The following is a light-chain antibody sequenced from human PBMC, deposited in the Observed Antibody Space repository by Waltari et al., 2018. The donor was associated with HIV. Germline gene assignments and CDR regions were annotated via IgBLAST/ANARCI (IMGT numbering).Light chain of an antibody. J-gene: IGLJ3*02. CDR2: DVT. CDR1: NRDAGAYNY. V-gene: IGLV2-11*01. CDR3: CSYAGSYTWV. Sequence: QSALPQPRSVSGSPGPPVTTSCTATNRDAGAYNYVSWYQQYPVKAPRLIVHDVTQRPSGVPDRFSGSKSGNTASLTISGLQAEDEADYYCCSYAGSYTWVFGEGTKLTVL.